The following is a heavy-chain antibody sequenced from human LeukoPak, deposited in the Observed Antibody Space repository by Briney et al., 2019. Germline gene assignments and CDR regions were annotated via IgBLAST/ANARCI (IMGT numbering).Heavy chain of an antibody. V-gene: IGHV1-69*05. CDR2: IIPIFGTA. CDR3: ARESWDYYDSSGYA. CDR1: GGTFSSYA. D-gene: IGHD3-22*01. J-gene: IGHJ4*02. Sequence: SVKVSCKASGGTFSSYAISWVRQAPGQGLEWRGGIIPIFGTANYAQKFQGRVTITTDESTSTAYMELSSLRSEDTAVYYCARESWDYYDSSGYAWGQGTLVTVSS.